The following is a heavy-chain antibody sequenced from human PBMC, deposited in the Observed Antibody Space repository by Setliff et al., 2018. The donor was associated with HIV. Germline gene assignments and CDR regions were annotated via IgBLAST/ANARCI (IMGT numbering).Heavy chain of an antibody. J-gene: IGHJ4*02. CDR1: GFTFNTYS. V-gene: IGHV3-30*04. Sequence: PGGSLRLSCAASGFTFNTYSIHWVRQAPGKGLEWVAVISDDGGQTYYAGSVKGRFTIFRDNSKNTMYLQMHSLRGEDTAVYYCAREKGNTPTAYYLDYWGQGTLVTVSS. CDR2: ISDDGGQT. CDR3: AREKGNTPTAYYLDY. D-gene: IGHD3-10*01.